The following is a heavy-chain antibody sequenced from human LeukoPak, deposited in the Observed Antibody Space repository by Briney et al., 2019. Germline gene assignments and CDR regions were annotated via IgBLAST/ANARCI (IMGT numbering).Heavy chain of an antibody. CDR1: GFTFTNFA. V-gene: IGHV3-23*01. D-gene: IGHD2-21*01. CDR3: VKGSGFQLPTPRDS. CDR2: VSGGSENA. J-gene: IGHJ4*02. Sequence: PGGSLSLSCIASGFTFTNFAMNWVRQAPGKGLEWFSAVSGGSENAHYADSVRGRFTISRDNLKNMVFLQMSNLRVDDTGTYYCVKGSGFQLPTPRDSWGLGTLVSVSS.